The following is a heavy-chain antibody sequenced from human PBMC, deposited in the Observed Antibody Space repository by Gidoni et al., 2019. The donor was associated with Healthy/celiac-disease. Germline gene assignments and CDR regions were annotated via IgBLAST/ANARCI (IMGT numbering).Heavy chain of an antibody. CDR1: GFTFSSYG. CDR2: ISYDGSNK. D-gene: IGHD3-22*01. CDR3: AKDLMKYYYDSSGYYSPFDY. Sequence: QVQLVESGGGVVQPGRSLRLSCAASGFTFSSYGMHWVRQAPGKGLEWVAVISYDGSNKYYADSVKGRFTISRDNSKNTLYLQMNSLRAEDTVVYYCAKDLMKYYYDSSGYYSPFDYWGQGTLVTVSS. J-gene: IGHJ4*02. V-gene: IGHV3-30*18.